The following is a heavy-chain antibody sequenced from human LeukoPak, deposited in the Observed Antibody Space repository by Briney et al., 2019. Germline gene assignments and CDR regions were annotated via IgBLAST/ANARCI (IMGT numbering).Heavy chain of an antibody. J-gene: IGHJ5*02. CDR1: GFTFSSYW. CDR2: FNSDGSST. D-gene: IGHD1-7*01. Sequence: GGSLRLSCAASGFTFSSYWMHWVRQAPGKGLVWVSRFNSDGSSTSYADSVKGRFTISRDNAKNTLYLQMNSLRAEDTAVYYCARALGLELRSWFDPWGQGTLVTVSS. V-gene: IGHV3-74*01. CDR3: ARALGLELRSWFDP.